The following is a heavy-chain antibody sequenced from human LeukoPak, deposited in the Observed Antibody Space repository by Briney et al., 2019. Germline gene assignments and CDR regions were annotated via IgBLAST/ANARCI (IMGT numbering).Heavy chain of an antibody. CDR3: ATYSSMNAREFQH. CDR2: IKYDGSEK. CDR1: GFIFSNYW. J-gene: IGHJ1*01. V-gene: IGHV3-7*01. Sequence: PGGSLRLSCEASGFIFSNYWMSWVRQAPGKGLEWVANIKYDGSEKYYVDSVKGRFTISRDNGKNSLYVQMNSLSVEDTAVYYCATYSSMNAREFQHWGQGTLVTVSS. D-gene: IGHD2-2*01.